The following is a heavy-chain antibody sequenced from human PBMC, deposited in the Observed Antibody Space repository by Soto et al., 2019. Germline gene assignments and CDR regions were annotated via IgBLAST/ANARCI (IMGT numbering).Heavy chain of an antibody. Sequence: GGSLRLSCAASGFTFSSYGMHWVRQAPGKGLEWVAVISYDGSNKYYADSVKGRFTTSRDNSKNTLYLQMNSLRAEDTAVYYCAKDIGSYYYYYGMDVWGQGTTVTVSS. CDR1: GFTFSSYG. J-gene: IGHJ6*02. V-gene: IGHV3-30*18. CDR3: AKDIGSYYYYYGMDV. CDR2: ISYDGSNK. D-gene: IGHD1-26*01.